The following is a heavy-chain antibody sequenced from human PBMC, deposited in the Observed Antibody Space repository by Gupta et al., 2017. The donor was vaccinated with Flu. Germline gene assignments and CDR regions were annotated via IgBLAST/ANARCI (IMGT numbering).Heavy chain of an antibody. CDR2: ISGSGGST. CDR3: AKNVGFESIAAPADY. CDR1: GVTFRSYA. J-gene: IGHJ4*02. V-gene: IGHV3-23*01. D-gene: IGHD6-6*01. Sequence: EVQLLESGGGLVQPGGSLSLSCAASGVTFRSYAMSWVREAPGKGLEWVSAISGSGGSTYYADSVKGRFTISRDNSKNTLYLQMNSLRAEDTAVYYCAKNVGFESIAAPADYWGQGTLVTVSS.